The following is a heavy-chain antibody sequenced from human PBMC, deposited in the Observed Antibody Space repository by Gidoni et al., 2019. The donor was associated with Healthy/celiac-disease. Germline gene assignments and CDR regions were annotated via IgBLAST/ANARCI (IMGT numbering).Heavy chain of an antibody. Sequence: QITLKESGPTLVKPTQTLTLTCTFSGFSLSTSGVGVGWIRQPPGKALEWLALIYWDDDKRYSPSLKSRLTITKDTTTYYCARQRAESITIFGVVITDYWGQGTLVTVSS. CDR2: IYWDDDK. J-gene: IGHJ4*02. V-gene: IGHV2-5*02. CDR3: Y. D-gene: IGHD3-3*01. CDR1: GFSLSTSGVG.